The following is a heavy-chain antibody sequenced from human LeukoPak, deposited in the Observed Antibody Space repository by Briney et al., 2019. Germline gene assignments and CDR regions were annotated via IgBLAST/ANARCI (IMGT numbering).Heavy chain of an antibody. D-gene: IGHD6-19*01. Sequence: SETLSLTCTVSSGSISSGEYYWNWIRQSPGKGLEWIGYIYYSGSTYYNPSLKSRVIISVDTSKNQFSLKLSSVSAADTAVYYCARLEKAVAGRFDFWGPGILVTVSS. V-gene: IGHV4-30-4*02. J-gene: IGHJ4*02. CDR1: SGSISSGEYY. CDR3: ARLEKAVAGRFDF. CDR2: IYYSGST.